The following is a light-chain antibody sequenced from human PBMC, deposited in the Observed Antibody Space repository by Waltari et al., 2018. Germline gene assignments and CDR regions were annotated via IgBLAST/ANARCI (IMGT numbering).Light chain of an antibody. CDR2: LGA. J-gene: IGKJ3*01. CDR3: MQALETPLT. CDR1: QSLLYSNGYNY. V-gene: IGKV2-28*01. Sequence: DIVMTQSPLSLPVTPGEPASISCRSSQSLLYSNGYNYLDWYLQKPGQSPQLLIDLGAIRASGVPDRFSGSGSGTDFTLKISRVEADDVGVYYCMQALETPLTFGPGTKVDIK.